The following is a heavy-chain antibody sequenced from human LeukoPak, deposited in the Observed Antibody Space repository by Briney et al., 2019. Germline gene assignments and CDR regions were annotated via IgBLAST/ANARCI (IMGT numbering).Heavy chain of an antibody. CDR2: IYYSGTT. V-gene: IGHV4-59*01. CDR1: GGSINNYY. D-gene: IGHD1-14*01. J-gene: IGHJ5*02. CDR3: AKGSPEPT. Sequence: SETLSLTCTVSGGSINNYYWSWIRQPPGKPLEWLGSIYYSGTTNYNPSLKSRVSMSIDTSKTQFSLKLSSVTAADTAVYYCAKGSPEPTWGQGTLVTVSS.